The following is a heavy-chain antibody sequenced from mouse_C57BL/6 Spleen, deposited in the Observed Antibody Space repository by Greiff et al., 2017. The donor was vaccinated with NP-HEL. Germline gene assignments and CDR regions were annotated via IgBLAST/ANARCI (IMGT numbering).Heavy chain of an antibody. J-gene: IGHJ1*03. D-gene: IGHD1-1*01. CDR1: GYTFTSYD. V-gene: IGHV1-85*01. CDR3: ATITTVVATGYFDV. Sequence: VQLQQSGPELVKPGASVKLSCKASGYTFTSYDINWVKQRPGQGLEWIGWIYPRDGSTKYNEKFKGKATLTVDTSSSTSYMEIHSLTSEDSAVYFCATITTVVATGYFDVWGTGTTVTVSS. CDR2: IYPRDGST.